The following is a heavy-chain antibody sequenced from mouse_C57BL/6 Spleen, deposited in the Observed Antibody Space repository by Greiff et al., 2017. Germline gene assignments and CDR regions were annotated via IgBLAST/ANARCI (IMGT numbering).Heavy chain of an antibody. J-gene: IGHJ4*01. V-gene: IGHV10-1*01. CDR2: IRSKSNNYAT. Sequence: EVQLVESGGGLVQPKGSLKLSCAASGFSFNTYAMNWVRQAPGKGLEWVARIRSKSNNYATYYADSVKDRFTISRDDSESMLYLQMNNLKTEDTAMYYCVRHFDYERVMYYAMDYWGQGTSVTVSS. CDR1: GFSFNTYA. CDR3: VRHFDYERVMYYAMDY. D-gene: IGHD2-4*01.